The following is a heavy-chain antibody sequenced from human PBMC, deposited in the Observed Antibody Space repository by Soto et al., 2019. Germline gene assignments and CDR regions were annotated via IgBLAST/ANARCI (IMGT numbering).Heavy chain of an antibody. CDR1: GFTFSAYD. D-gene: IGHD2-8*02. Sequence: EVQLVESGGGLVQPGGSLRLSCAASGFTFSAYDMHWVRQATGKGLEWVSAIGTQHDTYYPDSVKGRFTISRENAKNFLYLQMDSLRAGDTAVDYCARQASYWQGGGGWFDPWGQGTLVTVSS. CDR2: IGTQHDT. V-gene: IGHV3-13*01. CDR3: ARQASYWQGGGGWFDP. J-gene: IGHJ5*02.